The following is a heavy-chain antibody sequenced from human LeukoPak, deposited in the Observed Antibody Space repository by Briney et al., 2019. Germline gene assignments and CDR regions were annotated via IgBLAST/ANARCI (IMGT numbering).Heavy chain of an antibody. D-gene: IGHD6-19*01. CDR3: AKGDLGGRSSGWSYFDY. Sequence: GGSLRLSCAASGFTFDDYAMHWVRQAPGKGLEWVSGISWNSDNMGSADSVKGRFTISRDNSKNTLYVQMKSLRAEDTAVYYWAKGDLGGRSSGWSYFDYWGQGTLVTVSS. CDR2: ISWNSDNM. V-gene: IGHV3-9*01. J-gene: IGHJ4*02. CDR1: GFTFDDYA.